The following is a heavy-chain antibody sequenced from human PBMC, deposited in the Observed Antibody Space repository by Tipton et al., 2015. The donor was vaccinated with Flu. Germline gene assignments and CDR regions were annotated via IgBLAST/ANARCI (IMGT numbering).Heavy chain of an antibody. V-gene: IGHV4-4*09. Sequence: LRLSCAASGFTFSSYEMNWVRQAPGKGLEWVGYIYNNKYTKYNPSLKSRVTISVDTSKNQFYLEMRSVTAADMAVYYCARRDFSNYVSDPKSWFDPWGQGTLVAVSS. D-gene: IGHD4-11*01. CDR3: ARRDFSNYVSDPKSWFDP. CDR2: IYNNKYT. J-gene: IGHJ5*02. CDR1: GFTFSSYE.